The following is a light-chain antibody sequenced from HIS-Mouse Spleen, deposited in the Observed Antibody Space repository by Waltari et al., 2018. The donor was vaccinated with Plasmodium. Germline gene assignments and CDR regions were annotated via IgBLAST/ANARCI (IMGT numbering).Light chain of an antibody. CDR2: EVS. CDR1: SSDVGGYNY. CDR3: SSYAGSNNYV. Sequence: QSALTQPPSASGSPGPSVTISCTGTSSDVGGYNYVYWYQQHPGKAPKLMIYEVSKRPSGVPDRFSGSKSGNTASLTVSGLQAEDEADYYCSSYAGSNNYVFGTGTKVTVL. J-gene: IGLJ1*01. V-gene: IGLV2-8*01.